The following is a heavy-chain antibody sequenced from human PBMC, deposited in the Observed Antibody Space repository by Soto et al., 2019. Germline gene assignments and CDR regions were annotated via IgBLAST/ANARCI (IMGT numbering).Heavy chain of an antibody. J-gene: IGHJ5*02. D-gene: IGHD6-19*01. V-gene: IGHV3-30*18. CDR1: GFTFSSYG. Sequence: LSLTCAASGFTFSSYGMHWVRQAPGKGLEWVAVISYDGSNKYYADSVKGRFTISRDNSKNTLYLQMNSLRAEDTAVYYCAKDDGAVAGTPLFNWFDPWGQGTLVTVSS. CDR2: ISYDGSNK. CDR3: AKDDGAVAGTPLFNWFDP.